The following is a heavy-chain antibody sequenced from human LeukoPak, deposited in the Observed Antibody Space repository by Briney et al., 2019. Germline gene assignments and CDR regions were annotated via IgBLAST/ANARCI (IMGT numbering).Heavy chain of an antibody. V-gene: IGHV4-59*08. J-gene: IGHJ6*02. Sequence: SETLSLTCTVSADSINGFYWSWTRQPPGKGLEWVAYIYYAGRTTYNPSLKSRVTISVDTSKNQFSLKLTSLTAADTAVYYCARQGRFSYFGMDVWGQGTTVTVSS. CDR1: ADSINGFY. D-gene: IGHD3-3*01. CDR3: ARQGRFSYFGMDV. CDR2: IYYAGRT.